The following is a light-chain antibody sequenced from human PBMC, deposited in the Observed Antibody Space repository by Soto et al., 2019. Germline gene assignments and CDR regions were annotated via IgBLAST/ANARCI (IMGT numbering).Light chain of an antibody. J-gene: IGKJ5*01. CDR1: QSVSSSY. CDR2: GAS. Sequence: IVLTQSPGTLSLSPGDRATLSCRASQSVSSSYLAWYQQKPGQAPRLLIYGASSRATGIPDRFSGSGSGTDLTLTISRLEPEDFAVYYCQQYGSSLSITFGQGTRLEIK. V-gene: IGKV3-20*01. CDR3: QQYGSSLSIT.